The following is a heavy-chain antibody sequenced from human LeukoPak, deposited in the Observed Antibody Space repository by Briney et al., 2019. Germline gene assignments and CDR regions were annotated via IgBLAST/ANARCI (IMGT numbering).Heavy chain of an antibody. CDR3: AKPGGLN. CDR1: GFTFSSYA. Sequence: GGSLRLSCAASGFTFSSYAMHWVRQAPGKGLEWVAVISYDGSNKYYADSVKGRFTISRDNSKNTLYLQMNSLRAEDTAVYYCAKPGGLNWGQGTLVTVSS. D-gene: IGHD1-14*01. V-gene: IGHV3-30*04. CDR2: ISYDGSNK. J-gene: IGHJ4*02.